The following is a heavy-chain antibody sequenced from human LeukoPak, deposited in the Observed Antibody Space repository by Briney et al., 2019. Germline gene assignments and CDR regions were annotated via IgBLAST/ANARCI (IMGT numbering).Heavy chain of an antibody. V-gene: IGHV3-74*01. CDR1: GFTFSNYW. J-gene: IGHJ4*02. D-gene: IGHD2-15*01. CDR3: ARGGSGANDY. CDR2: INSDGSST. Sequence: GGSLRPSCAASGFTFSNYWMHWVRQAPGKGLVWVSRINSDGSSTSYADSVKGRFTISRDNAKNTLYMQMNSLRAEDTAVYYCARGGSGANDYWGQGTLVTVSS.